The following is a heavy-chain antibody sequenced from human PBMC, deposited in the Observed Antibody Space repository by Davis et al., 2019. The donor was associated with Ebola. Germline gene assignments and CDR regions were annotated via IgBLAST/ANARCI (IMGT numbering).Heavy chain of an antibody. CDR2: ISSSSSTI. V-gene: IGHV3-48*04. Sequence: GESLKISCAASGFTFSSYSMNWVRQAPGKGLEWVSSISSSSSTIYYADSVKGRFTISRDNAKNSLYLQMNSLRAEDTAVYYCARDQFGGSYWGQGTLVTVSS. J-gene: IGHJ4*02. CDR1: GFTFSSYS. CDR3: ARDQFGGSY. D-gene: IGHD2-15*01.